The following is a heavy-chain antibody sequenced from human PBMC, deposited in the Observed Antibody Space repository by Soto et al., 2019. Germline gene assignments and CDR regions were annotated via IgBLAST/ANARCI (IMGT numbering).Heavy chain of an antibody. V-gene: IGHV4-61*01. CDR1: GVSVSSGNYY. J-gene: IGHJ6*02. CDR2: VQNSGSP. Sequence: QVQLQESGPGLVKPLETLSLTCTVSGVSVSSGNYYWTWIRQPRGKGLEWIGYVQNSGSPSHKPSFKGRVPVLIVLSKAQSPLKLNSVNAADSAVYYCVRWSSGTLAMDVWGQGTTVTVSS. CDR3: VRWSSGTLAMDV. D-gene: IGHD3-10*01.